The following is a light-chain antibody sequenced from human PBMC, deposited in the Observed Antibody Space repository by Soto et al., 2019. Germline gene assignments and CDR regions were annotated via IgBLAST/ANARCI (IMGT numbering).Light chain of an antibody. Sequence: QSVLTQPPSASGTPGQRVTISCSGSNSNIGSNPVHWNQQLPGTAPKLLIHNNNQRPSGVPDRFSGSKSGTSASLAISGLQSEDEAAYYCAAWDDSLNGVLFGGGTKVTVL. CDR1: NSNIGSNP. J-gene: IGLJ2*01. CDR3: AAWDDSLNGVL. V-gene: IGLV1-44*01. CDR2: NNN.